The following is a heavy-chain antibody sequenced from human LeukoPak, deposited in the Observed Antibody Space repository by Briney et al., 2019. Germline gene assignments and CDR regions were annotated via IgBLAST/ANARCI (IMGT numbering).Heavy chain of an antibody. J-gene: IGHJ4*02. D-gene: IGHD2-15*01. CDR1: GGSISGYY. CDR2: INHSGST. V-gene: IGHV4-34*01. CDR3: ARGHPVVAATHWDY. Sequence: SETLSLTCTVSGGSISGYYWSWIRQPPGKGLEWIGEINHSGSTNYNPSLKSRVTISVDTSKNQFSLKLSSVTAADTAVYYCARGHPVVAATHWDYWGQGTLVTVSS.